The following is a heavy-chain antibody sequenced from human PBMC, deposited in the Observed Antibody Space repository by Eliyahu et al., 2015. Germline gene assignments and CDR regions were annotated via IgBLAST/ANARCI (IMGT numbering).Heavy chain of an antibody. Sequence: EMQLVQSGAELXRPGESLTXSCQGXGYTFIDSGITXVRPRPGKGPXWLGRTGPPDSYSNYDPSVKGRVTLSTQKSINTAYLQWNSLEVSDTGIYYCTIWGGLSGQGYRGPFDIWGQGTQVTVSS. CDR2: TGPPDSYS. D-gene: IGHD3-3*01. CDR1: GYTFIDSG. CDR3: TIWGGLSGQGYRGPFDI. V-gene: IGHV5-10-1*03. J-gene: IGHJ4*02.